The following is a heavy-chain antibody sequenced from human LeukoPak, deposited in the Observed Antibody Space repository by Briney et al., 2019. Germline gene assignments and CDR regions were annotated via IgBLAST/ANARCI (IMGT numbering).Heavy chain of an antibody. CDR3: ARGSRAVTTSSNIHPYYFDY. D-gene: IGHD4-17*01. J-gene: IGHJ4*02. CDR2: IHYGGIT. CDR1: GGSINSLY. V-gene: IGHV4-59*01. Sequence: SETLSLTCTVSGGSINSLYWNWIRQLPGKGLEWIGYIHYGGITNYNPSFNSRVTISLDTSKNQFSLKLTSVTAADMAVYYCARGSRAVTTSSNIHPYYFDYWGQGTLVTVSS.